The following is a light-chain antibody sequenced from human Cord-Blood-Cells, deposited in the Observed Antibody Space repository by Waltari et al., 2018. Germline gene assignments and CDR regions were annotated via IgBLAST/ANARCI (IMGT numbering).Light chain of an antibody. J-gene: IGLJ2*01. Sequence: SYELTQPPSVSVSPGQTASITCSGDKLGDKYACWYQQKPGQSPVLVIYQDSKRPSGFPERFSGSNSGNTATLTISGTQAMDEADYYCQAWDSSPVVFGGGTKLTVL. V-gene: IGLV3-1*01. CDR1: KLGDKY. CDR2: QDS. CDR3: QAWDSSPVV.